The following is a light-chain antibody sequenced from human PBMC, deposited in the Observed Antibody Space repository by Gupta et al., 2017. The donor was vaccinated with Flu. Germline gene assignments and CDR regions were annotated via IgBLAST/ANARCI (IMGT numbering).Light chain of an antibody. CDR3: QVWDSSSDHYV. V-gene: IGLV3-21*02. CDR2: DDR. CDR1: NIGSKS. J-gene: IGLJ1*01. Sequence: SSVLTQPPSVSVAPGQTARITCGGHNIGSKSVHWYQQKPGQAPVLVVYDDRDRRSGIPERFSGSNYGNTATLTISRVEAGDEADYYCQVWDSSSDHYVFGTGTKVTVL.